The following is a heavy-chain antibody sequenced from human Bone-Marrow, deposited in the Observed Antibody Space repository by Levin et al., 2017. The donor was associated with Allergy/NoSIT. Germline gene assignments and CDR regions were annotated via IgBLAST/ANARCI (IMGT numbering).Heavy chain of an antibody. V-gene: IGHV3-74*01. J-gene: IGHJ4*02. CDR1: GFTLSSHW. CDR2: ISGDGTRT. D-gene: IGHD3-10*01. Sequence: LSLTCAASGFTLSSHWMHWVRQAPGKGLVWVSRISGDGTRTSYVDSVRGRFTISRDNAKNTLYLQINSLRVEDTAVYFCTRRTREVWFGDDDYFDHWGQGILVSVSS. CDR3: TRRTREVWFGDDDYFDH.